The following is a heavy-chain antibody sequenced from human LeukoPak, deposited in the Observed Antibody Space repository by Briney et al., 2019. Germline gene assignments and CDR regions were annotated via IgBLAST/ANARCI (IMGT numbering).Heavy chain of an antibody. D-gene: IGHD3-22*01. V-gene: IGHV1-58*02. CDR1: GFTFTTSA. CDR2: IVVGSGNT. J-gene: IGHJ4*02. CDR3: AAAYRYFYDRGGYFDY. Sequence: SVKVSCEASGFTFTTSAMQWVRQARGQRLEWIGWIVVGSGNTNYAQKFQERVTITRDMSTSTAYMELSSLRSEDTAVYYCAAAYRYFYDRGGYFDYWGQGTLVTVSS.